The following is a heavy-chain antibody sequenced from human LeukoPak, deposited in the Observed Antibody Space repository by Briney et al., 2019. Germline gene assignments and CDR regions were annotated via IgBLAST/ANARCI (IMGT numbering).Heavy chain of an antibody. CDR2: ISGSGTTI. Sequence: GGSLRLSCAASGFTFSSYEMNWVRQAPGKGLEWVSYISGSGTTIYYADSAKGRFTISRDNAKNSLYLQMNSLRAEDTAVYYCARVGVVVAATGNLWFDPWGQGTLVTVSS. CDR3: ARVGVVVAATGNLWFDP. V-gene: IGHV3-48*03. D-gene: IGHD2-15*01. CDR1: GFTFSSYE. J-gene: IGHJ5*02.